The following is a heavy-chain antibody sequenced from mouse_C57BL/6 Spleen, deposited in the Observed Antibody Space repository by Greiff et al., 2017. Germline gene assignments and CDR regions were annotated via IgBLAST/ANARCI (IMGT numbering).Heavy chain of an antibody. D-gene: IGHD1-1*01. J-gene: IGHJ1*03. CDR1: GYTFTDYN. CDR3: ARVRGALPQHYGRVYWYFDV. V-gene: IGHV1-22*01. CDR2: INPNNGGT. Sequence: EVQLQQSGPELVKPGASVKMSCKASGYTFTDYNMHWVKQSHGKSLEWIGYINPNNGGTSYNQKFKGKATLTVNKSSSTAYMELRSLTSEDSAVYYCARVRGALPQHYGRVYWYFDVWGTGTTVTVSS.